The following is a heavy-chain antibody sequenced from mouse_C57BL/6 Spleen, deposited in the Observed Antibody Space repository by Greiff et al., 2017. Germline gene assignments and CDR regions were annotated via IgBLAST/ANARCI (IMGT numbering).Heavy chain of an antibody. Sequence: EVKVVESGGGLVKPGGSLKLSCAASGFTFSDYGMHWVRQAPEKGLEWVAYLSSGSSTIYYAATVKGRFTISRDNAKNTLFLQMTSLRSEDTAMYYCARRDYYGSTFMDYWGQGTSVTVSS. CDR1: GFTFSDYG. J-gene: IGHJ4*01. D-gene: IGHD1-1*01. CDR3: ARRDYYGSTFMDY. V-gene: IGHV5-17*01. CDR2: LSSGSSTI.